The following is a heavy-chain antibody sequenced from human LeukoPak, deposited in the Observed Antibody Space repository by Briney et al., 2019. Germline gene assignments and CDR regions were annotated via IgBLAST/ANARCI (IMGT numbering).Heavy chain of an antibody. CDR3: AKDLHYNDGRWEFDP. Sequence: GGSLRLSCAASGFTFSTFAMTWVRQAPGEGLEWVSDVVGGGTTYYADSVKGRFTLSKDNSKKTVYFQMNSLRVEDTAIYYCAKDLHYNDGRWEFDPWGQGTLVAVSS. J-gene: IGHJ5*02. V-gene: IGHV3-23*01. CDR1: GFTFSTFA. CDR2: VVGGGTT. D-gene: IGHD5-24*01.